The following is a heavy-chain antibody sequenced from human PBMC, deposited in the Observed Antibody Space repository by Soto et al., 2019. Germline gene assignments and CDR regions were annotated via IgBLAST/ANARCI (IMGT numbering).Heavy chain of an antibody. D-gene: IGHD1-26*01. J-gene: IGHJ4*02. V-gene: IGHV3-21*01. CDR1: GFTFSSYD. Sequence: EVQLVESGGGLVTPGGSLRLSCAASGFTFSSYDMNWVRQAPGKGLEWVASIRSSSRYLYHADSVEGRFTISRDNAKNLLYLQMNSLRAEDTAVYYCARGVGATTGREEYWGQGTLVTVSS. CDR3: ARGVGATTGREEY. CDR2: IRSSSRYL.